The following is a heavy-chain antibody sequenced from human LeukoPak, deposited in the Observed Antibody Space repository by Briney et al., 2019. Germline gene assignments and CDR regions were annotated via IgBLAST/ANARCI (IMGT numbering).Heavy chain of an antibody. CDR2: INYSGDT. CDR3: ARLFGDTALRVNYQYMDV. CDR1: GGSITSHY. J-gene: IGHJ6*03. Sequence: SETLSLTCTVSGGSITSHYWTWIRQSPGKGLEYIAYINYSGDTNYNPSLRSRVTISVDTSKNQFSLKLSSVSAADTAVYYCARLFGDTALRVNYQYMDVWGKGTTVTVSS. V-gene: IGHV4-59*11. D-gene: IGHD3-3*01.